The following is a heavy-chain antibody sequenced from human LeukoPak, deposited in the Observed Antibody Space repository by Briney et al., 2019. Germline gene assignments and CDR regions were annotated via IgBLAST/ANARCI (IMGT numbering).Heavy chain of an antibody. Sequence: PVKVSCKASGGTFSSYAISWVRQAPGQGLEWMGGIIPIFGTANYAQKFQGRVTITADKSTSTAYMELSSLRSEDTAVYYCARGSWFGEGGVVPTFDYWGQGTLVTVSS. CDR1: GGTFSSYA. CDR2: IIPIFGTA. D-gene: IGHD3-10*01. CDR3: ARGSWFGEGGVVPTFDY. J-gene: IGHJ4*02. V-gene: IGHV1-69*06.